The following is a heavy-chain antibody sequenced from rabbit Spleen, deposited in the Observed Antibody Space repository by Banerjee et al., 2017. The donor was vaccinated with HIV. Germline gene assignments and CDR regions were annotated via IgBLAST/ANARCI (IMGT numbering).Heavy chain of an antibody. D-gene: IGHD6-1*01. CDR1: GFSFSSGYD. CDR3: ARDSGSYDYIDVYFNL. V-gene: IGHV1S40*01. J-gene: IGHJ4*01. Sequence: QSLEESGGGLVKPGASLTLTCTASGFSFSSGYDMSWVRQAPGKGLEWIGFIYTGNGKNYYASWAKGRFTISKTSSTTVTLQMTSLTAADTATYFCARDSGSYDYIDVYFNLWGQGTLVTVS. CDR2: IYTGNGKN.